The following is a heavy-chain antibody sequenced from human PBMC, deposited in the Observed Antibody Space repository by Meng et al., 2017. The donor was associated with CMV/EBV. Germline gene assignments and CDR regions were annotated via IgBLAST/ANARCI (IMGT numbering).Heavy chain of an antibody. D-gene: IGHD2-15*01. V-gene: IGHV4-31*03. J-gene: IGHJ6*02. CDR1: GGSISSGGYY. CDR3: AREDIGHGMYV. Sequence: LRLSCTVTGGSISSGGYYWSWIRQHPGKGLEWIGYIYYSGSTYYNPSLKSRVTISVDTSKIQFSLKLSSVTAADTAVYYCAREDIGHGMYVWGQGTTVTVSS. CDR2: IYYSGST.